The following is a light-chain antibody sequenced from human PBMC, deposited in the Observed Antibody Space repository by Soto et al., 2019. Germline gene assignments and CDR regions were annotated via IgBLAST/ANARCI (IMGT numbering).Light chain of an antibody. Sequence: EIVLTQSPGTLSLSPGERATLSCRASQSVGSSFLAWYHPSPGQAPRLLIYGASSRATDIPARFSGSGSGTGFTLTISSLEPEDFAVYYCQQYGISPNSFGQGTKLEL. V-gene: IGKV3-20*01. CDR2: GAS. J-gene: IGKJ2*01. CDR1: QSVGSSF. CDR3: QQYGISPNS.